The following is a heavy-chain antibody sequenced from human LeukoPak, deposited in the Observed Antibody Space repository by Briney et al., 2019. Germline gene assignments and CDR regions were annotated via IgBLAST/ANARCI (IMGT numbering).Heavy chain of an antibody. V-gene: IGHV1-3*04. CDR1: GYSFSNYA. CDR2: LNTGTGNT. CDR3: AKEVTLIVVARSYFDY. J-gene: IGHJ4*02. D-gene: IGHD3-22*01. Sequence: ASVKVSCTASGYSFSNYAIHWVRQAPGQRPEWMGWLNTGTGNTRYSQKFQGRVTITRDTSANTVYMELSSLTSEDTAVYYCAKEVTLIVVARSYFDYWGQGTLVTVSS.